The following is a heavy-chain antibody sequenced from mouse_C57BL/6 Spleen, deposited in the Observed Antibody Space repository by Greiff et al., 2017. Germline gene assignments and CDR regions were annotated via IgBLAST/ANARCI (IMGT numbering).Heavy chain of an antibody. V-gene: IGHV3-6*01. CDR2: ISYDGSN. Sequence: EVQLVESGPGLVKPSQSLSLTCSVTGYSITSGYYWNWIRQFPGNKLEWMGYISYDGSNNYNPSLKNRISITRDTSKNQFFLKLHSVTTEDTATYYCAREGDYWGQGTTLTVSS. J-gene: IGHJ2*01. CDR3: AREGDY. CDR1: GYSITSGYY.